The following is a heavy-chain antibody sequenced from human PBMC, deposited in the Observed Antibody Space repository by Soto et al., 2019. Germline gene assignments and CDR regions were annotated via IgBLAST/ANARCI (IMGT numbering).Heavy chain of an antibody. CDR2: IYNSGST. CDR1: GGSVSSANNY. J-gene: IGHJ4*02. CDR3: ARWEYYSDSSGYYDY. Sequence: SETLSLTCSVSGGSVSSANNYWSWVRQPPGKGLEWIGYIYNSGSTNYNPSLTRRVTISVDTSKNQFSLKLSSVTAADTAVYYCARWEYYSDSSGYYDYWGQGTLVTVSS. V-gene: IGHV4-61*01. D-gene: IGHD3-22*01.